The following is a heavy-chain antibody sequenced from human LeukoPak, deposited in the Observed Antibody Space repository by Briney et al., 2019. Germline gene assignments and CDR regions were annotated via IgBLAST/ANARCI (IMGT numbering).Heavy chain of an antibody. J-gene: IGHJ3*02. CDR3: ARGDLVVASRGFAFDI. CDR2: ITSTSVYI. V-gene: IGHV3-21*06. CDR1: GFTFTRYS. D-gene: IGHD3-22*01. Sequence: PGGSLRLSCAASGFTFTRYSMNWVRQAPGKGLEWVAAITSTSVYIDYADSVTGRFTIARDNAKDSVFLQMDSLRADDTAVYYCARGDLVVASRGFAFDIWGQGTMVTVSS.